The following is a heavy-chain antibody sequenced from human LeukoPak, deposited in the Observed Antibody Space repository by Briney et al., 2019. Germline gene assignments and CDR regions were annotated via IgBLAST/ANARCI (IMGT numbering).Heavy chain of an antibody. V-gene: IGHV4-39*07. D-gene: IGHD3-22*01. CDR3: ARVGKTYYYDSSGYPDY. CDR2: IYYSGST. Sequence: SETLSLTCTVSGGSISSSSYYWGWIRQPPGKGLEWIGSIYYSGSTYYNPSLKSRVTISVDMSKNQFSLKLSSVTAADTAVYYCARVGKTYYYDSSGYPDYWGQGTLVTVSS. CDR1: GGSISSSSYY. J-gene: IGHJ4*02.